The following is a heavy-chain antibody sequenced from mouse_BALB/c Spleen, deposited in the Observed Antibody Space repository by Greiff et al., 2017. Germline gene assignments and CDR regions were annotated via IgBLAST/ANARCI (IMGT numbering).Heavy chain of an antibody. CDR2: IYPGNSDT. J-gene: IGHJ3*01. Sequence: EVQLQQSGTVLARPGASVKMSCKASGYSFTSYWMHWVKQRPGQGLEWIGAIYPGNSDTSYNQKFKGKAKLTAVTSASTAYMELSSLTNEDSAVYYCTQENGYYPAWFAYWGQGTLVTVSA. D-gene: IGHD2-3*01. CDR3: TQENGYYPAWFAY. V-gene: IGHV1-5*01. CDR1: GYSFTSYW.